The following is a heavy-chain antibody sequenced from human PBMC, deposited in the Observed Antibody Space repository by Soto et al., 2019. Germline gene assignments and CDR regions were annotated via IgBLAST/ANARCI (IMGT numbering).Heavy chain of an antibody. CDR3: AHNPDYYDSSGRLRGY. J-gene: IGHJ4*02. D-gene: IGHD3-22*01. Sequence: LRLSCAASGFTFSSYAMSWVRQAPGKGLEWVSAISGSGGSTYYADSVKGRFTISRDNSKNTLYLQMNSLRAEDTAVYYCAHNPDYYDSSGRLRGYWGQGTLVTVSS. CDR2: ISGSGGST. CDR1: GFTFSSYA. V-gene: IGHV3-23*01.